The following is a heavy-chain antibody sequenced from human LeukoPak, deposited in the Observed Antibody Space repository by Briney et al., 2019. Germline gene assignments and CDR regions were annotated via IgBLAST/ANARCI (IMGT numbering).Heavy chain of an antibody. Sequence: GGSLRLSCAASGFTFSSYSMNWVRQAPGKGLEWVGRIKSRNHGETRDYPAPVKGRFTISRDDSKNMLYLQMNSLKTEDTAVYYCTTSYDYDSGSYYNFWGQGTLVTVSS. CDR2: IKSRNHGETR. CDR3: TTSYDYDSGSYYNF. CDR1: GFTFSSYS. J-gene: IGHJ4*02. D-gene: IGHD3-10*01. V-gene: IGHV3-15*01.